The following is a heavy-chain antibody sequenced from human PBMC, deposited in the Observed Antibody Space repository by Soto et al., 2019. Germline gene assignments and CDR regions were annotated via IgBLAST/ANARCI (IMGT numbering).Heavy chain of an antibody. CDR3: SRILGYFSGGSCSGNWFDP. CDR2: IYYSGST. V-gene: IGHV4-59*08. D-gene: IGHD2-15*01. Sequence: QVQLQESGPGLVKPSETLSLTCTVSGGSISSYYWSWIRQPPGKGLEWIGYIYYSGSTHYNPSLKSRVTISVDTTKNQSSLKLSSVTAADTSVYYCSRILGYFSGGSCSGNWFDPCGQGTLVTVSS. CDR1: GGSISSYY. J-gene: IGHJ5*02.